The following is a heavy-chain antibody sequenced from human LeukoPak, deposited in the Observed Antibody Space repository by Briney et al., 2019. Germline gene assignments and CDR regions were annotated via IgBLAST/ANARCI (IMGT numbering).Heavy chain of an antibody. D-gene: IGHD2-21*01. J-gene: IGHJ5*02. V-gene: IGHV5-51*01. CDR2: IYPGNSDT. Sequence: GESLKISCKGSGYSFSTYWIGWVRQMPGKGLEWVGIIYPGNSDTQYTPPFQGQVTISVDKSTSTAYLQWISLKASDSAIYYCAWRKYSSPRFEPWGQGTQVTVSS. CDR3: AWRKYSSPRFEP. CDR1: GYSFSTYW.